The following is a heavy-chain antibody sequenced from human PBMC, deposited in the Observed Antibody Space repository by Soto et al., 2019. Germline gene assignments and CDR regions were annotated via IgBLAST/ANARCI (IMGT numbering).Heavy chain of an antibody. J-gene: IGHJ4*02. CDR2: IYYSGST. D-gene: IGHD6-19*01. CDR3: ARVRGYSSHPIDY. Sequence: SETLSLTCTVSGGSISSYYWSWIRQPPGKGLEWIGYIYYSGSTNYNPSLKSRVTISVETSKNRFSLKLSSVTAADTAVYYCARVRGYSSHPIDYWGQGTLVTVSS. CDR1: GGSISSYY. V-gene: IGHV4-59*01.